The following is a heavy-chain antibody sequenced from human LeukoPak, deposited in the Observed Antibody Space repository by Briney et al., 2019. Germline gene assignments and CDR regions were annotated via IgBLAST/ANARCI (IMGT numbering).Heavy chain of an antibody. Sequence: SETLSLTCNVPRGSISSGGYYWSWIRQPPGKGLEWIGSIYYSGSTYYNPSLKSRVTISVDTSKNQFSLKLSSVTAADTAVYYCARRGDERTFDYWGQGTLVTVSS. CDR2: IYYSGST. J-gene: IGHJ4*02. CDR3: ARRGDERTFDY. V-gene: IGHV4-39*01. D-gene: IGHD3-10*01. CDR1: RGSISSGGYY.